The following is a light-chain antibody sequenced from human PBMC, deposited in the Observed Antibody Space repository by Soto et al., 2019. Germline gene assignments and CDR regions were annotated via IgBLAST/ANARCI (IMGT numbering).Light chain of an antibody. CDR2: GAS. J-gene: IGKJ1*01. V-gene: IGKV3D-20*02. CDR1: QSVSSSY. Sequence: EFVLTQSAATLLLSPGESATLSCRASQSVSSSYLAWYQQKPGQAPRLXXYGASSRATGIPDRFSGSGSGTDLTLTISSLENEDFAVYYCQQRGNRPPWTFGQGTKVDI. CDR3: QQRGNRPPWT.